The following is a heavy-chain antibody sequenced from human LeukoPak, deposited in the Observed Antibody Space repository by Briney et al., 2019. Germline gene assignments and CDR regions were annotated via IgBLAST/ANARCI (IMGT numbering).Heavy chain of an antibody. Sequence: GGSLRLSCAASGFTFSNYWMAWVRQAPGKGLEWVANINADGSVEYLVDSVQGRFSISRDNAKDQLYLQMNSLRAEDTAVYYCATYRVSHGMDVWGQGTTVTVSS. V-gene: IGHV3-7*01. CDR1: GFTFSNYW. J-gene: IGHJ6*02. CDR3: ATYRVSHGMDV. CDR2: INADGSVE. D-gene: IGHD3-16*02.